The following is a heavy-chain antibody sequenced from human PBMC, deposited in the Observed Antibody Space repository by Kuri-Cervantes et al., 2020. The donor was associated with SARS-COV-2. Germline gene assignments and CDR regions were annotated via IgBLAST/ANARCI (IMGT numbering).Heavy chain of an antibody. CDR3: ARDRSIAARPASYYYYMDV. V-gene: IGHV3-21*04. Sequence: GESLKISCAASGFTFSSYSMNWVRQAPGKGLEWVSSISSSSSYIYYADSVKGRFTISRDNSKNPLYLQMNSLRAEDTAVYYCARDRSIAARPASYYYYMDVWGKGTTVTVSS. D-gene: IGHD6-6*01. J-gene: IGHJ6*03. CDR2: ISSSSSYI. CDR1: GFTFSSYS.